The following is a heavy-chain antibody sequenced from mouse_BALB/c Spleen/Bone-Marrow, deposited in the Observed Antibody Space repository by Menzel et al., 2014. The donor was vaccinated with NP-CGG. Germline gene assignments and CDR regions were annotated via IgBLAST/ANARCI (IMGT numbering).Heavy chain of an antibody. D-gene: IGHD1-1*01. CDR1: GYSFTGYF. V-gene: IGHV1-20*02. CDR3: ARVTTDWYFDV. Sequence: VHVKQSGPELVKPGASVKISCKASGYSFTGYFMDWVMQSLGKSLEWIGRINPYNGDTFYNQKFKGKATLTVDKSSSTAHMELRSLASEDSAVYYCARVTTDWYFDVWGAGTTVTVSS. CDR2: INPYNGDT. J-gene: IGHJ1*01.